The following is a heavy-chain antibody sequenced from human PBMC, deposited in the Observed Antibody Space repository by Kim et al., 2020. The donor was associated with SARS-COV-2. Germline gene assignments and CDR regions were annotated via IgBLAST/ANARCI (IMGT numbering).Heavy chain of an antibody. CDR2: ISWNSGSI. D-gene: IGHD5-12*01. CDR1: GFTFDDYA. CDR3: AKDWGYDYGLFDY. J-gene: IGHJ4*02. V-gene: IGHV3-9*01. Sequence: GGSLRLSCAASGFTFDDYAMHWVRQAPGKGLEWVSGISWNSGSIGYADSVKGRFTISRDNAKNSLYLQMNSLRAEDTALYYCAKDWGYDYGLFDYWGQGTLVTVSS.